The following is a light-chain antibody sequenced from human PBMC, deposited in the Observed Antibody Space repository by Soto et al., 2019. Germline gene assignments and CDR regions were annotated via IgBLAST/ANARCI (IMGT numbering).Light chain of an antibody. CDR1: QSVSSSY. J-gene: IGKJ1*01. V-gene: IGKV3-20*01. Sequence: EIVLTKSPGTLSLSPGERATLSCRASQSVSSSYLAWYQQKPGQAPRLLIYAASSRVTGIPDRFSGSGSGTDFTLTISRLEPEDSAVYFCQQYGSSPPTFGQGTKVEI. CDR2: AAS. CDR3: QQYGSSPPT.